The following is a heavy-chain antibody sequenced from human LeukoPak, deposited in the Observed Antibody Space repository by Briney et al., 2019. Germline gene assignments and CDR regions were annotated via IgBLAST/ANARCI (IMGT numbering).Heavy chain of an antibody. CDR1: GGSINSYY. V-gene: IGHV4-59*01. J-gene: IGHJ4*02. D-gene: IGHD3-10*01. CDR2: IYYSGTT. Sequence: SETLSLTCTVSGGSINSYYWSWIRQPPGKGLEWIGYIYYSGTTNYNPSLKSRVTISVDTSKNQFSPKLTSVTAADTAVYYCARGLRGVILDYWGQGTLVTVSS. CDR3: ARGLRGVILDY.